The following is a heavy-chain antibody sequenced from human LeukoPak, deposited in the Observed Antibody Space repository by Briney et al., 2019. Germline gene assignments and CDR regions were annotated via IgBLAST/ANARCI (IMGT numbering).Heavy chain of an antibody. CDR2: VSPSDSDT. CDR3: VRQPRVHTPDF. CDR1: GYTFTNFW. V-gene: IGHV5-51*01. J-gene: IGHJ4*02. Sequence: GESLKISCEGSGYTFTNFWIGWVRQMPGKGLEWMGIVSPSDSDTRYSPSFQGQVAISADKSITTAYLQWSSLKASDTATYYCVRQPRVHTPDFWGQGTLVTVSS. D-gene: IGHD1-1*01.